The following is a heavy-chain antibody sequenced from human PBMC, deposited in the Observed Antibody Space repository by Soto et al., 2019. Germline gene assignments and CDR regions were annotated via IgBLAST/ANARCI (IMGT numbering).Heavy chain of an antibody. J-gene: IGHJ6*02. CDR3: ARSQGSSTSLEIYYYYYYGIDV. CDR2: IIPISGTA. D-gene: IGHD2-2*01. Sequence: QVQLVQSGAEVKKPGSSVKVSCKASGGTFSSYAISWVRQAPGQGLEWMGGIIPISGTANYAQKFQGRVTITADESTSTAYMELSSLRSKDTAVYYCARSQGSSTSLEIYYYYYYGIDVWGQGTTVTVSS. V-gene: IGHV1-69*01. CDR1: GGTFSSYA.